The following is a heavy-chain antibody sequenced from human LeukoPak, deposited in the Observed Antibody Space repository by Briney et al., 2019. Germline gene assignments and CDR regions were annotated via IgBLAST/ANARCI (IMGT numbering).Heavy chain of an antibody. CDR2: IRSSSSYI. Sequence: PGGSLRLSCAASGFTFTTYSMNWVRQAPGKGLEWVSSIRSSSSYIYYAESVKGRFTISRDNAKNSLYLQMNSLRAEDTAVYYCARGADYGMDVWGQGTTGTVSS. CDR1: GFTFTTYS. V-gene: IGHV3-21*01. J-gene: IGHJ6*02. CDR3: ARGADYGMDV.